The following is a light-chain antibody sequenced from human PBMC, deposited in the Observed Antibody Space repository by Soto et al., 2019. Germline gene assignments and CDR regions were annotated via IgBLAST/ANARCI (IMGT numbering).Light chain of an antibody. V-gene: IGKV3-20*01. CDR1: QSVSNY. CDR3: QQYGSLPIT. Sequence: EIGFSQSPATLSLSPGERATLSCRASQSVSNYLAWYQQKPGQAPRLLIYGASNRATGIPDRFSGSGSGTDFTLTINRLDPEDFAVYCCQQYGSLPITFGQGTRLEIK. CDR2: GAS. J-gene: IGKJ5*01.